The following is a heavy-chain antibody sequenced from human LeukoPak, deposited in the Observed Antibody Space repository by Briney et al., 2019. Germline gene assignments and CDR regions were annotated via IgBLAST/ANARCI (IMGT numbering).Heavy chain of an antibody. CDR1: GFTVSSDY. CDR3: ARTHIAAAGSFDY. D-gene: IGHD6-13*01. J-gene: IGHJ4*02. Sequence: GGSLRLSCAASGFTVSSDYMSWVRQAPGKGLEWVSVIYNDGTTYYADSVKGRFTISRDNSKNTLYLQMNSLRAEDTAVYYCARTHIAAAGSFDYWGQGTLVTVSS. CDR2: IYNDGTT. V-gene: IGHV3-66*02.